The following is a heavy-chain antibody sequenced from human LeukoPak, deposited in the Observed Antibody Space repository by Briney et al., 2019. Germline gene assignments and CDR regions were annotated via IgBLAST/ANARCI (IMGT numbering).Heavy chain of an antibody. CDR3: ARLGVAGNNWFDP. V-gene: IGHV1-18*01. Sequence: GASVKVSCKSSGYTFTNYGVTWVRQAPGQGLEWMGWISAYTGNTNYAQKLQGRVTMTTDTSTSTAYMELRSLRSDDTAVYYCARLGVAGNNWFDPWGQGTLVTVSS. CDR2: ISAYTGNT. CDR1: GYTFTNYG. J-gene: IGHJ5*02. D-gene: IGHD6-19*01.